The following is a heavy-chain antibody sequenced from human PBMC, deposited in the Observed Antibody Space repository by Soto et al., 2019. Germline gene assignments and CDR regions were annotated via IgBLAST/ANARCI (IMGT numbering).Heavy chain of an antibody. J-gene: IGHJ6*02. CDR1: GLTVSHNY. V-gene: IGHV3-53*01. D-gene: IGHD3-16*01. CDR2: LYTEGTT. CDR3: VRPRPSGEDYGMDV. Sequence: GGSLRLSCVASGLTVSHNYMAWVRQAPEMGLEWVSILYTEGTTYYADSVKGRFTISRDSSKNTLFLQMDSLRAEDTAVYYCVRPRPSGEDYGMDVWGQGTTVTVSS.